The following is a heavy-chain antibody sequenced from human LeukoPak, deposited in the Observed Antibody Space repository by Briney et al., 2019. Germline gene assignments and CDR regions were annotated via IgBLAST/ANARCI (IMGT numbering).Heavy chain of an antibody. V-gene: IGHV4-59*01. Sequence: PSETLSLTCTVSGGSISSYYWGWIRQPPGKGLEWIGYIYYSGSTNYNPSLKSRVTISVDTSKNQFSLQLTSVTAADTAVYYCARMVHDSSGYFSYRFDYWGQGTLVTVSS. D-gene: IGHD3-22*01. CDR3: ARMVHDSSGYFSYRFDY. J-gene: IGHJ4*02. CDR1: GGSISSYY. CDR2: IYYSGST.